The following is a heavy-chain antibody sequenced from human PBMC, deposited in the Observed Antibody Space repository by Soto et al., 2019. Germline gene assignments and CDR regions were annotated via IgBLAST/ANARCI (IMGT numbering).Heavy chain of an antibody. D-gene: IGHD2-8*01. CDR1: GFTFSNYG. V-gene: IGHV1-18*01. J-gene: IGHJ6*02. CDR2: VSANNGHT. Sequence: ASVKVSCKASGFTFSNYGLNGVRQAPGQGLEWMGWVSANNGHTNYAQNLQGRVSMTTDTSTSTAYMELRGLTFDDTAVYYCARDIESVTAKHFFYYYAMDVWGQGTTVTVSS. CDR3: ARDIESVTAKHFFYYYAMDV.